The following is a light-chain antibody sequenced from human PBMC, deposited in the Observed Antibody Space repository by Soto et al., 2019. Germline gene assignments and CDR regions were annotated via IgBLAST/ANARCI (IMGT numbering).Light chain of an antibody. CDR1: QVISNY. V-gene: IGKV1-27*01. CDR2: AAS. J-gene: IGKJ1*01. Sequence: DIQMTQSPSSLSASVGDRVTITCRASQVISNYLAWYQQKPGKVPKLLIYAASTLQSGVPFRFSGSGSGTDFTRTISRLQPEDVATYCCQKYNSAPWTFGQGTKVEIK. CDR3: QKYNSAPWT.